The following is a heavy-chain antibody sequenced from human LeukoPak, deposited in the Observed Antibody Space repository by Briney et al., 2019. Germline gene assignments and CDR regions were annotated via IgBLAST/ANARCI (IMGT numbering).Heavy chain of an antibody. CDR3: ATEYCTDKGNFDL. CDR1: GFPFSTYW. CDR2: INEGGSEK. Sequence: GGSLTLSCAASGFPFSTYWMSWVRQAPGQGLEWVANINEGGSEKNYVDSVKGRFTISRDNAKNSLFLQMNSLRAEDTAVYYCATEYCTDKGNFDLWGRGALVTVSS. J-gene: IGHJ2*01. V-gene: IGHV3-7*02. D-gene: IGHD2/OR15-2a*01.